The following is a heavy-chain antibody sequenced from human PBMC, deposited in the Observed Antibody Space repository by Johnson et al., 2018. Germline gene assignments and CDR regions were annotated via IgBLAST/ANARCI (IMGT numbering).Heavy chain of an antibody. CDR3: ATHYGGSSPLYWYFDL. CDR1: GFTFSSHA. CDR2: ISGDGRNE. V-gene: IGHV3-30*03. Sequence: QVQLVESGGGVVQXGRSLRLXCAASGFTFSSHAIHWVLQAPGKGLEWLAGISGDGRNEFSADSVKGRLTIPSDNSESALYLELNSLANEDTAVYSCATHYGGSSPLYWYFDLWGRGTLVTVSS. J-gene: IGHJ2*01. D-gene: IGHD4/OR15-4a*01.